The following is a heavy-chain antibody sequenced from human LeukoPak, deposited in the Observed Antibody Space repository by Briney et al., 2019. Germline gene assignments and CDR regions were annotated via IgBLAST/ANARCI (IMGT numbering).Heavy chain of an antibody. CDR3: ARDYGIPLAYYDFWSGYYDFDY. CDR1: GYTFTSYG. J-gene: IGHJ4*02. D-gene: IGHD3-3*01. CDR2: ISAYNGNT. Sequence: ASVKVSXKASGYTFTSYGISWVRQAPGQGLEWMGWISAYNGNTNYAQKLQGRVTMTTDTSTSTAYMELRSLRSDDTAVYYCARDYGIPLAYYDFWSGYYDFDYWGQGTLVTVSS. V-gene: IGHV1-18*01.